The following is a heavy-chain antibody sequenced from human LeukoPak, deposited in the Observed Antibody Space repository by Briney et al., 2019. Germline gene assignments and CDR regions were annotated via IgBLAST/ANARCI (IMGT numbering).Heavy chain of an antibody. CDR3: ASSHSSGWYYFDY. CDR2: ISYDGSNK. V-gene: IGHV3-30*03. J-gene: IGHJ4*02. CDR1: GFTFSSYG. D-gene: IGHD6-19*01. Sequence: GGSLRLSCAASGFTFSSYGMHWVRQAPGKGLEWVAVISYDGSNKYYADSVKGRFTISRDNSKTTLYLQMNSLRAEDTAVYYCASSHSSGWYYFDYWGQGTLVTVSS.